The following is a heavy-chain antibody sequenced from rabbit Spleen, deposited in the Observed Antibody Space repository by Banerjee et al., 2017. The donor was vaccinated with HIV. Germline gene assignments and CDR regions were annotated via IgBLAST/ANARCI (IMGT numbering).Heavy chain of an antibody. CDR2: IDPIFGIA. V-gene: IGHV1S47*01. Sequence: QERLVESGGGLVQPGGSLKLSCKASGFDFSTYGVSWVRQAPGKGLEWIGYIDPIFGIAVYATWVNGRFTISSHNAQNTLYLQVNSLTAADTATYFCARDLAGAIGWNFYLWGQGTLVTVS. CDR1: GFDFSTYG. D-gene: IGHD4-1*01. CDR3: ARDLAGAIGWNFYL. J-gene: IGHJ4*01.